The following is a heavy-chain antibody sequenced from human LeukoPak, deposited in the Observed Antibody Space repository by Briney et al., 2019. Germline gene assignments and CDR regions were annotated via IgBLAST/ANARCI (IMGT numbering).Heavy chain of an antibody. J-gene: IGHJ4*02. CDR2: INPKSGGT. D-gene: IGHD2-21*01. CDR1: GYTFTGYY. CDR3: ARDRGDGGASEY. Sequence: ASVKVSCKASGYTFTGYYVRWVRQAPGQGLEWMGWINPKSGGTNYAQRFQVRVTMTRDTSISTAYMELSGLTSDDTAVYYCARDRGDGGASEYWGLGTLVTVSS. V-gene: IGHV1-2*02.